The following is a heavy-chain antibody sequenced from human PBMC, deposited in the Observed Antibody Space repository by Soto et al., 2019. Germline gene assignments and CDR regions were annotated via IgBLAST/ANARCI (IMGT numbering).Heavy chain of an antibody. V-gene: IGHV3-21*01. CDR3: ARDFPYLFGVVIIRDYYYYGMDV. Sequence: VGSLRLSCAASGFTFSSYSMNWVRQAPGKGLEWVSSISSSSSYIYYADSVKGRFTISRDNAKNSLYLQMNSLRAEDTAVYYCARDFPYLFGVVIIRDYYYYGMDVWGQGTTVTVSS. CDR2: ISSSSSYI. CDR1: GFTFSSYS. D-gene: IGHD3-3*01. J-gene: IGHJ6*02.